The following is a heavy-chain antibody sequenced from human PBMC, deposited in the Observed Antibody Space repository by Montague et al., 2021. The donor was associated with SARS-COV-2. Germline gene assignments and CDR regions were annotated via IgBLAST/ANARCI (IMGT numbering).Heavy chain of an antibody. CDR2: ISTSSSYI. D-gene: IGHD4-11*01. J-gene: IGHJ4*02. CDR1: GFTFSSYF. CDR3: ARDAYSNYGEGNYFDY. Sequence: SLRLSCAASGFTFSSYFMNWVRQAPGKGLEWVSSISTSSSYIYYADSVKGRFTISSDNAKNSLYLQMNSLRAEDTAVYYCARDAYSNYGEGNYFDYWGQGTLVTVSS. V-gene: IGHV3-21*01.